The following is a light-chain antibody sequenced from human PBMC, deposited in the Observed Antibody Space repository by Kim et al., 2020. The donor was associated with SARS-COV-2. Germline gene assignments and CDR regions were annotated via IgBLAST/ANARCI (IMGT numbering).Light chain of an antibody. CDR1: SSDVGGYNY. Sequence: QSALTQPASVSGSPGQSITISCTETSSDVGGYNYVSWYQQHPGKAPKLMNYDVSNRPSGVSNRFSGSKSGNTASLTISGLQAEDEADYYCSSYTSSSTPWVFGTGTKVTVL. V-gene: IGLV2-14*03. CDR3: SSYTSSSTPWV. J-gene: IGLJ1*01. CDR2: DVS.